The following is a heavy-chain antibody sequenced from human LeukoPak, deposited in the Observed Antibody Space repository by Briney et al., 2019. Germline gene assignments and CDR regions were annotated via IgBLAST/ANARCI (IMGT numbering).Heavy chain of an antibody. CDR1: GYTFTGYH. D-gene: IGHD5-18*01. CDR3: ARGQGYSYGFYYYYGTDV. J-gene: IGHJ6*02. V-gene: IGHV1-2*02. CDR2: INPNSGGT. Sequence: GASVKVSCKASGYTFTGYHMHWVRQAPGQGLEWMGLINPNSGGTNYAQKFQGRVTMTRDTSISTAYMELSRLRSDDTAVYYCARGQGYSYGFYYYYGTDVWGQGTTVTVSS.